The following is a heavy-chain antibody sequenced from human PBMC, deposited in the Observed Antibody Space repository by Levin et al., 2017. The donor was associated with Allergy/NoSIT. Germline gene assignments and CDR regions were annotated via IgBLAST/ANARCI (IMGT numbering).Heavy chain of an antibody. CDR1: GYSLITYW. V-gene: IGHV5-10-1*01. J-gene: IGHJ3*02. D-gene: IGHD6-19*01. CDR2: IDPSDSYT. CDR3: ARHLPGYRRSGWYRGALDI. Sequence: GESLKISCQGSGYSLITYWISWVRQMPGKGLEWMGRIDPSDSYTDYSPSFQGLVTISVDKSISTAYLQWSSLKASDTAMYYCARHLPGYRRSGWYRGALDIWGQGTMVTVSS.